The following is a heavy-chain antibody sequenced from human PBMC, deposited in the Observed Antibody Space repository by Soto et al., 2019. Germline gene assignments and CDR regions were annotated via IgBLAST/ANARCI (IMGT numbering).Heavy chain of an antibody. CDR3: ARAGGETDYYYGMEV. CDR2: INPSGGTT. V-gene: IGHV1-46*01. Sequence: QGQLVQSGAEVKKPGASVKVSCKASGYAFSTYYMHWGRQAPGHGLEWMGRINPSGGTTTYTQQFQARVSMTRDTSTSTVFMELSSLRSDDTAVYYCARAGGETDYYYGMEVWGQGTAVTVSS. D-gene: IGHD7-27*01. J-gene: IGHJ6*02. CDR1: GYAFSTYY.